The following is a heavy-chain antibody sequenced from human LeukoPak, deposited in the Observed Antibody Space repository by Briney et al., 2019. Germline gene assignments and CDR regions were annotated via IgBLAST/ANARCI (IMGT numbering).Heavy chain of an antibody. Sequence: SQTLSLTCTVSGGSISSYYWSWIRQPPGKGLEWIGYVYYTGSTNYNPSLKSRVTISLHTSENQFSLELSSVTAADTAVYYCARGGDGYKSPWFEPWGQGTMVTVSS. CDR1: GGSISSYY. CDR3: ARGGDGYKSPWFEP. V-gene: IGHV4-59*01. D-gene: IGHD5-24*01. CDR2: VYYTGST. J-gene: IGHJ5*02.